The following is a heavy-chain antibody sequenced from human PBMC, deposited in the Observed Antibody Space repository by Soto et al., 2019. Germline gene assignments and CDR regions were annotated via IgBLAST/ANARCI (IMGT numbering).Heavy chain of an antibody. D-gene: IGHD5-12*01. CDR3: ARHRSGYENDY. Sequence: SVKVSCKASGGTFSSYAISWVRQAPGQGLERMGGIIPIFGTANYAQKFQGRVTITADESTSTAYMELSSLRSADTAVYYCARHRSGYENDYWGQGTLVTVSS. V-gene: IGHV1-69*13. CDR1: GGTFSSYA. J-gene: IGHJ4*02. CDR2: IIPIFGTA.